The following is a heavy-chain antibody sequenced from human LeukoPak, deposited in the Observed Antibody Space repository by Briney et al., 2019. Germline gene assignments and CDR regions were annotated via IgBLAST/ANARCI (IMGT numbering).Heavy chain of an antibody. CDR1: GYTFTDYY. CDR2: INPNSGGT. J-gene: IGHJ6*03. Sequence: ASVKVSCKASGYTFTDYYMHWVRQAPGQGLEWMGWINPNSGGTNYAQKFQGRVTMARDTSISTAYMELSRLRSDDTAVYYCARGAGIHLLIYFYFYMDVWGKGSTVTVSS. D-gene: IGHD2-8*01. CDR3: ARGAGIHLLIYFYFYMDV. V-gene: IGHV1-2*02.